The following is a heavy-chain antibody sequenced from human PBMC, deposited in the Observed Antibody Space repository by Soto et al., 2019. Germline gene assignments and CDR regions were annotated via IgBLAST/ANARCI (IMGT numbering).Heavy chain of an antibody. CDR2: IIPIFGTA. CDR1: GGTFSSYA. J-gene: IGHJ4*02. D-gene: IGHD6-6*01. CDR3: ARVIGGAARPGDFDY. Sequence: SVKVSCKASGGTFSSYAISWVRQAPGQGLEWMGGIIPIFGTANYAQKFQGRVTITADESTSTAYMELSSLRSEDTAVYYCARVIGGAARPGDFDYRGQGTLVTVSS. V-gene: IGHV1-69*13.